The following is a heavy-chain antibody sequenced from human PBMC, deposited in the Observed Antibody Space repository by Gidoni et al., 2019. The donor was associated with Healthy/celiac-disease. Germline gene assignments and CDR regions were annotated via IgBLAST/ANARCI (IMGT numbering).Heavy chain of an antibody. Sequence: QLQLPESGSGLVKPSQTLSLTCPVSGGSISRGGYSWRWIRQPPGKGREWIGYIYHSGSTYYNPSLKSRVTISVDRSKSQFSLKLSSVTAADTAVYYCARGLLGYCSSTSCYPAYYYGMDVWGQGTTVTVSS. D-gene: IGHD2-2*01. CDR3: ARGLLGYCSSTSCYPAYYYGMDV. CDR1: GGSISRGGYS. J-gene: IGHJ6*02. CDR2: IYHSGST. V-gene: IGHV4-30-2*01.